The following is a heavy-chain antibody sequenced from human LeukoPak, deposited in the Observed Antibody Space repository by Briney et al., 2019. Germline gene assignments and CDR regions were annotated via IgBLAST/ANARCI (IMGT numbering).Heavy chain of an antibody. D-gene: IGHD2-21*02. V-gene: IGHV3-7*04. CDR2: IKEDGSQK. J-gene: IGHJ4*02. CDR1: GFTLSSYA. CDR3: AKDIVGGGDDY. Sequence: GGSLRLSCVVSGFTLSSYAMSWVRQAPGKGLEWVANIKEDGSQKNYGDSVKGRFTISRDNAKNSVYLQLNSLRVEDTAVYFCAKDIVGGGDDYWGQGTLVTVSS.